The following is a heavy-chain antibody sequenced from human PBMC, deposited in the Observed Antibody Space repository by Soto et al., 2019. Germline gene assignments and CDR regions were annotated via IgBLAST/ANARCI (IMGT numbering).Heavy chain of an antibody. CDR3: ARGQPKSPRGYCSSTSCYVGGMVYFQH. D-gene: IGHD2-2*01. Sequence: SETLSLTCAVYGGSFSGYYWSWIRQPPGKGLEWIGEINHSGSTNYNPSLKSRVTISVDTSKNQFSLKLSSVTAADTAVYYCARGQPKSPRGYCSSTSCYVGGMVYFQHWGQGTLVTVSS. V-gene: IGHV4-34*01. CDR1: GGSFSGYY. CDR2: INHSGST. J-gene: IGHJ1*01.